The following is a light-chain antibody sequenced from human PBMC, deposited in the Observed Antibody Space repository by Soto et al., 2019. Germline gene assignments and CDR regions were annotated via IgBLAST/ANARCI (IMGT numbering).Light chain of an antibody. V-gene: IGKV3-20*01. CDR3: QEYGSSRT. CDR1: QSVTSSY. CDR2: GAY. J-gene: IGKJ1*01. Sequence: EIVLTQSPGTLSLSPGERATLSCRASQSVTSSYLAWYQQKPGQAPRLLIYGAYNRATGIPDRFSGSGSGTDFALTISRLEPKDFAVYYCQEYGSSRTFGLGTKVDIK.